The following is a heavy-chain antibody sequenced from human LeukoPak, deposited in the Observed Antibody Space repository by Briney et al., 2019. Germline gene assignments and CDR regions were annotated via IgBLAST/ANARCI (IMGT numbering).Heavy chain of an antibody. Sequence: SETLSLTCIVSGGSISSHYWSWIRRPPGKGLEWIGYIYYSGSTYYNPSLKSRVTVSVDRSKNQFSLKLNSVTAADTAVYYCARGYGGYDWVFDCWGQGTLVTVSS. D-gene: IGHD5-12*01. CDR2: IYYSGST. V-gene: IGHV4-59*11. CDR3: ARGYGGYDWVFDC. J-gene: IGHJ4*02. CDR1: GGSISSHY.